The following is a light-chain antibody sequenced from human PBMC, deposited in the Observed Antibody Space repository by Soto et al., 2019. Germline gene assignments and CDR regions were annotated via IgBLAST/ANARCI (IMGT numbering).Light chain of an antibody. CDR2: KAS. CDR1: QSIRSW. CDR3: QHYNSYSEA. Sequence: DIQMTQLPSTRCGSVGDRVTISCRASQSIRSWVAWYQQKPGKAPKLLISKASTLKIWFPSRYSGSPSWTKFTLTTSPLPPDDLATHYCQHYNSYSEAFGQGTTV. J-gene: IGKJ1*01. V-gene: IGKV1-5*03.